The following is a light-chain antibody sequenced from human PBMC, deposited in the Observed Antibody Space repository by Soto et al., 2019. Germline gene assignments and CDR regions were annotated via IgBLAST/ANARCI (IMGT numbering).Light chain of an antibody. J-gene: IGKJ1*01. CDR2: GAS. Sequence: EIVLTQSPGFLSLSPGERATLSCRASQSVDSSFFAWYQQKPGQAPRLLIYGASKRATGIPDRFSGSGSGTDFTLTISILEPEDFAVYYCQQYVSSVTFGQGTKVEIQ. V-gene: IGKV3-20*01. CDR1: QSVDSSF. CDR3: QQYVSSVT.